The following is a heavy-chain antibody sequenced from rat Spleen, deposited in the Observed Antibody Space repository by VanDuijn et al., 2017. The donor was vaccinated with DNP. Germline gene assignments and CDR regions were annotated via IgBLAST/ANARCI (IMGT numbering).Heavy chain of an antibody. CDR1: GFSLTSYG. Sequence: QVQLKESGPGLVQPSQTLSLTCTVSGFSLTSYGVSWVRQPPGKGLEWIAAISSGGSTYYNSALKSRLSISRDTSKSQVFLKMNSLQTEDTAIYFCTRGGYSSYIGYWGQGVMVTVSS. J-gene: IGHJ2*01. CDR2: ISSGGST. V-gene: IGHV2S12*01. D-gene: IGHD1-2*01. CDR3: TRGGYSSYIGY.